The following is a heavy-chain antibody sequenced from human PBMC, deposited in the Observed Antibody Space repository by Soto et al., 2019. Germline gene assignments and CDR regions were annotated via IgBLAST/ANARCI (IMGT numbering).Heavy chain of an antibody. Sequence: ASVKVSCKASGYTFTGYYMHWVRQAPGQGLEWMGLINPNSGATNYAQKFQGRVTMTRDTSISTAYMELSRLRSDATAVYYCARTTVTTRGYGMDVWGQGTTVTVSS. V-gene: IGHV1-2*02. CDR1: GYTFTGYY. D-gene: IGHD4-17*01. J-gene: IGHJ6*02. CDR3: ARTTVTTRGYGMDV. CDR2: INPNSGAT.